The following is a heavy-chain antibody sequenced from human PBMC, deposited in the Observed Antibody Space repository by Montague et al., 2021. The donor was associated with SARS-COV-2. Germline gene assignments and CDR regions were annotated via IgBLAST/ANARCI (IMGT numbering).Heavy chain of an antibody. CDR1: GGSISSSSNY. CDR2: IYYSGRT. J-gene: IGHJ5*02. Sequence: SETLSLTCTVSGGSISSSSNYWGWIHQPPGKGLEWIGSIYYSGRTYYNSSLKSRVTISVDTSKNQFSLKLNSVTAADTAVYYCARLVWFGELSSENWFDPWGQGTLVTVSS. D-gene: IGHD3-10*01. V-gene: IGHV4-39*01. CDR3: ARLVWFGELSSENWFDP.